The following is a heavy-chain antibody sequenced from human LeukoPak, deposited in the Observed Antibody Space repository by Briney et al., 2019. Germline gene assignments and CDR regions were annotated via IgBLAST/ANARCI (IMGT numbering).Heavy chain of an antibody. Sequence: GGSLRLSCAASGFTFSDYSMNWIRQAPGKGLVWVAYISSGGSTIYYADSVRGRFTISRDSARNSLYLQMNSLRAEDTAVYYCASTPYYGAGDYWGQGTLVTVSS. CDR2: ISSGGSTI. CDR3: ASTPYYGAGDY. D-gene: IGHD3-3*01. J-gene: IGHJ4*02. CDR1: GFTFSDYS. V-gene: IGHV3-48*01.